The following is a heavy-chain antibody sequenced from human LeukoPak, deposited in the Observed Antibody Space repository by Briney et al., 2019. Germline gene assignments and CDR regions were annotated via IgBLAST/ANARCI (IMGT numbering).Heavy chain of an antibody. Sequence: PSETLSLTCAVSGGSLSGYYWTWIRQPPGKGLEWIGEINHSGSTNYNPSLKSRVTISVDTSKNQFSLKLSSVTAADTAVYYCARGHRIWFGELFPFDYWGQGTLVTVSS. CDR3: ARGHRIWFGELFPFDY. CDR1: GGSLSGYY. J-gene: IGHJ4*02. V-gene: IGHV4-34*01. D-gene: IGHD3-10*01. CDR2: INHSGST.